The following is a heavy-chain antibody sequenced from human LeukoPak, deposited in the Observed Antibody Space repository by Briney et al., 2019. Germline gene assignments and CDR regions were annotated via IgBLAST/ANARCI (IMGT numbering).Heavy chain of an antibody. V-gene: IGHV4-38-2*02. CDR2: IYRSGST. D-gene: IGHD6-6*01. CDR3: AKTTYSSSSPVDY. Sequence: SETLSLTCTVSRYSISSGYYWGWIRQPPGKGLEWIGSIYRSGSTYYNPSLESRVTISVDTSKNQFSLNLRSVTVADTAVYFCAKTTYSSSSPVDYWGQGTLVTVSS. CDR1: RYSISSGYY. J-gene: IGHJ4*02.